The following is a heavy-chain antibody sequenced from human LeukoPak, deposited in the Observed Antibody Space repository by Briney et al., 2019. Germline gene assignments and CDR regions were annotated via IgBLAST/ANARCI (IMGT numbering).Heavy chain of an antibody. V-gene: IGHV4-4*09. D-gene: IGHD6-13*01. J-gene: IGHJ6*03. Sequence: SETLSPTCTVSGGSISSYYWSWIRQPPGKGLEWIGYIYTSGSTNYNPSLKSRVTISVDTSKNQFSLKLSSVTAADTAVYYCARHGKEYGSSWYADYYYYMDVWGKGTTVTVSS. CDR1: GGSISSYY. CDR2: IYTSGST. CDR3: ARHGKEYGSSWYADYYYYMDV.